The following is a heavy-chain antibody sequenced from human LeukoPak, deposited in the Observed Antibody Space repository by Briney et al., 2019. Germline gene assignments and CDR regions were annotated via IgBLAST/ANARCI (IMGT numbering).Heavy chain of an antibody. V-gene: IGHV3-11*04. CDR3: ARSSSYFPYFDL. D-gene: IGHD2-21*01. Sequence: PGGSLTLSCTASGFTLRDYYMSWIRQAPGKGLEWISYMSSTGNTIYYAECVKGRVTVSRDSANNSMSLQMTSLRAEDSAVYYCARSSSYFPYFDLWGRDALVTVSS. CDR1: GFTLRDYY. J-gene: IGHJ2*01. CDR2: MSSTGNTI.